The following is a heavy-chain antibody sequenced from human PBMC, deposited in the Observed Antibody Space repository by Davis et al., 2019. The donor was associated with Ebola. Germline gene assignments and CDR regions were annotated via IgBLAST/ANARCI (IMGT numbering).Heavy chain of an antibody. D-gene: IGHD3-10*01. CDR2: INHSGST. Sequence: GSLRLSCTVSGGPISSSSYYWSWIRQPPGKGLEWIGEINHSGSTNYNPSRKSRVTISVDTSKNQFSLKRSSVTAADTAVYYCARGGRRYYYGSGSSQPGEHQHDCWGQGTLVTVSS. J-gene: IGHJ4*02. CDR3: ARGGRRYYYGSGSSQPGEHQHDC. V-gene: IGHV4-39*07. CDR1: GGPISSSSYY.